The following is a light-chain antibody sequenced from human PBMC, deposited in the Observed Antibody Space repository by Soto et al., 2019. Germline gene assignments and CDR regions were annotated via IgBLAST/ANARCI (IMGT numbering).Light chain of an antibody. V-gene: IGKV3-20*01. CDR2: SAF. Sequence: EIVLTQSPGTLSLSPGERGTLSCMASQSVSSNYLAGYQQKPGQAPSLLIDSAFSRATGIPDRFSGSGSGTDFTHAISRLEPEDCAVYYGQYYGSSPWRFGQGTKVEI. CDR3: QYYGSSPWR. J-gene: IGKJ1*01. CDR1: QSVSSNY.